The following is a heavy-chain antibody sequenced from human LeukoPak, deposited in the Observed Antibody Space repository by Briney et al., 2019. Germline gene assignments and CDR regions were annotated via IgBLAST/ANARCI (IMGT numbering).Heavy chain of an antibody. J-gene: IGHJ4*02. CDR2: INHSGST. CDR1: GGSFSGYY. D-gene: IGHD6-19*01. CDR3: ARSGYSSGWYSNY. V-gene: IGHV4-34*01. Sequence: SETLSLTCAVYGGSFSGYYWSWIRQPPGKGLEWIGEINHSGSTNYNPSLKSRVTISVDTSKNQFSLKLSSVTAADTAVYYCARSGYSSGWYSNYWGQGTLVIVSS.